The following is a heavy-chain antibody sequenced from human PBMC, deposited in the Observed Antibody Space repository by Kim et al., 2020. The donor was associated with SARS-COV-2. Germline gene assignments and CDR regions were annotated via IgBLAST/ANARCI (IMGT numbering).Heavy chain of an antibody. D-gene: IGHD2-15*01. J-gene: IGHJ5*02. CDR2: INPNSGGT. V-gene: IGHV1-2*02. CDR1: GYSFTDYY. CDR3: ARALGYCRGGSCYP. Sequence: ASVKVSCKASGYSFTDYYVHWVRQAPGQGLEWMGWINPNSGGTKYAQKFQGRVTMTTDTSISTAYMEVRSLSSDDMAVYFCARALGYCRGGSCYPWGQGT.